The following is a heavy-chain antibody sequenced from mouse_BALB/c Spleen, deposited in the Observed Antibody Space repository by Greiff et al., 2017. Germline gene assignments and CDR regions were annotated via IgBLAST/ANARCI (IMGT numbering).Heavy chain of an antibody. V-gene: IGHV1-15*01. J-gene: IGHJ4*01. CDR1: GYTFTDYE. CDR2: IDPETGGT. D-gene: IGHD1-1*01. Sequence: QVQLQQSGAELVRPGASVTLSCKASGYTFTDYEMHWVKQTPVHGLEWIGAIDPETGGTAYNQKFKGKATLTADKSSSTAYMELRSLTSEDSAVYYCTRDDGSPNYYAMDDWGQGTSVTVSS. CDR3: TRDDGSPNYYAMDD.